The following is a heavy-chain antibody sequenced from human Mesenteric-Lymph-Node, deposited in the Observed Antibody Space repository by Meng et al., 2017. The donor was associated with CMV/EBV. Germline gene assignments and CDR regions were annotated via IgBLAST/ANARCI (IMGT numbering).Heavy chain of an antibody. D-gene: IGHD2-15*01. CDR1: GGTFSSYA. CDR2: IIPILGIA. J-gene: IGHJ3*02. V-gene: IGHV1-69*10. CDR3: ARSHSVNAFDI. Sequence: SVKVSCKASGGTFSSYAINWVRQAPGQGLEWMGGIIPILGIANYAQKFQGRVTITADKSTSTAYMELRSLRSDDTAVYYCARSHSVNAFDIWGQGTMVTVSS.